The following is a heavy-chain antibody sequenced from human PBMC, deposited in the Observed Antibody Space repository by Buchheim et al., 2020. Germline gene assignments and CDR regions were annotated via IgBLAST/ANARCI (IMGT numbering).Heavy chain of an antibody. Sequence: EVHLVESGGNLVQPGGSLRLSCAASGFTFSNYWMHWVRQSPGKGLEWVANIKQDGSEKYYVDSVKGRFTISRDNAKNSLYLQMNSMRAEDTAVYYCARDSSGWYSVGYFDYWGQGTL. J-gene: IGHJ4*02. V-gene: IGHV3-7*01. D-gene: IGHD6-19*01. CDR1: GFTFSNYW. CDR3: ARDSSGWYSVGYFDY. CDR2: IKQDGSEK.